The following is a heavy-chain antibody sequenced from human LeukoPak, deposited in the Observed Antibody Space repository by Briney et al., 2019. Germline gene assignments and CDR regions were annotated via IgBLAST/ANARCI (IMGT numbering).Heavy chain of an antibody. V-gene: IGHV3-21*01. J-gene: IGHJ5*02. CDR2: ISSSSSYI. Sequence: GGSLRLSCAASGFTFSSYSMTRVRQAPGKGLEWVPSISSSSSYIYYADSVKGRFTISRDNAKNSLYLQMNSLRAEDTAVYYCARDHFFTYCSSTGCYTGTVGWFDPWGQGTLVTVSS. CDR3: ARDHFFTYCSSTGCYTGTVGWFDP. D-gene: IGHD2-2*02. CDR1: GFTFSSYS.